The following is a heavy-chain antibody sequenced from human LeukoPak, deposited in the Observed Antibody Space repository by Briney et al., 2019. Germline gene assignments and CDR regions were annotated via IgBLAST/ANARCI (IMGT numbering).Heavy chain of an antibody. CDR1: GFTFSFSR. V-gene: IGHV3-7*01. CDR2: IKQDGNEK. Sequence: GGSLRLSCAASGFTFSFSRMNWVRQAPGKGLEWVANIKQDGNEKNYVDSVKGRLTISRDNAKNTRYLQMNSLRAEDTAVYYCVGGGYWGQGTLVTVSS. J-gene: IGHJ4*02. CDR3: VGGGY.